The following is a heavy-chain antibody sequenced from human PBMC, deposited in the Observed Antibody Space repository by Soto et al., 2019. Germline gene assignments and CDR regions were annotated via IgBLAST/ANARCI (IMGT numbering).Heavy chain of an antibody. V-gene: IGHV4-59*01. Sequence: QVQLQESGPGLVKPSETLSLTCTVSGGSISSYYWSWIRHPPGKGLEWIGYIYYSGSTNYNPSLKSRVTISVDTAKNQCSMERSSVTAADTAVYYCARGGGVQQWLGWNYGMDVWGQGTTVTVSS. CDR3: ARGGGVQQWLGWNYGMDV. D-gene: IGHD5-18*01. CDR1: GGSISSYY. J-gene: IGHJ6*02. CDR2: IYYSGST.